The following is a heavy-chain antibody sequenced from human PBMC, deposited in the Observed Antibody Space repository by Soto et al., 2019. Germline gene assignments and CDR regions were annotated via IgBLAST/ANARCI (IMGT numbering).Heavy chain of an antibody. CDR2: ISYDGTNK. Sequence: LRLSCAASGFSFSISPMHWVRQAPGKGPEWVALISYDGTNKFYADSVKGRFTISRDNSKSTLYLQVDSLRPEDAAVYYCARDPKTSGGQHWAFNYFDSWGQGTLVTVS. V-gene: IGHV3-30-3*01. J-gene: IGHJ4*02. CDR1: GFSFSISP. D-gene: IGHD7-27*01. CDR3: ARDPKTSGGQHWAFNYFDS.